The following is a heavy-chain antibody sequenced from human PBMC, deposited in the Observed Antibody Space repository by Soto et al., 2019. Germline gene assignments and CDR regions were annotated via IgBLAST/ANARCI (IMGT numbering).Heavy chain of an antibody. Sequence: PSETLSLTCAVSGYSISSGYYWGWIRQPPGKGLEWIGSIYHSESTYYNPSLKSRVTISGDTSKNQFSLKLSSVTAADTAVYYCASGYDSSVKDYWGHGTLVTVSS. CDR2: IYHSEST. CDR1: GYSISSGYY. D-gene: IGHD3-22*01. CDR3: ASGYDSSVKDY. J-gene: IGHJ4*01. V-gene: IGHV4-38-2*01.